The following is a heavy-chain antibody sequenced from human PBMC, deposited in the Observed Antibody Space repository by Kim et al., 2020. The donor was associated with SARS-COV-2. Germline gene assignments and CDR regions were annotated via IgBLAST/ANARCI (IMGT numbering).Heavy chain of an antibody. J-gene: IGHJ6*02. CDR3: ARSTGYCSGGSCYLLASYYYYGMDV. D-gene: IGHD2-15*01. Sequence: SVKVSCKASGGTFSSYAISWVRQAPGQGLEWMGGIIPIFGTANYAQKFQGRVTITADESTSTAYMELSSLRSEDTAVYYCARSTGYCSGGSCYLLASYYYYGMDVWGQGTTVTVSS. CDR2: IIPIFGTA. CDR1: GGTFSSYA. V-gene: IGHV1-69*13.